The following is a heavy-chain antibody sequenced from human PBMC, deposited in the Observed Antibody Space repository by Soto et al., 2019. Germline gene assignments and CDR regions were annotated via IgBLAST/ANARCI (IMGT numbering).Heavy chain of an antibody. CDR3: ARDEPDYGGNSFDY. J-gene: IGHJ4*02. Sequence: PSQTLSLTCAISGDSVSSNSAAWNWIRQSPLRGLEWLGRTYYRSKWYNDYAVSVKSRITINPDTSKNQFSLQLNSVTPEDTAVYYCARDEPDYGGNSFDYWGQGTLVTVSS. CDR2: TYYRSKWYN. CDR1: GDSVSSNSAA. D-gene: IGHD4-17*01. V-gene: IGHV6-1*01.